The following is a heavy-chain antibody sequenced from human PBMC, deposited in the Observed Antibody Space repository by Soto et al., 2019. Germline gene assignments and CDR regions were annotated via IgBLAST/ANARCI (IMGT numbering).Heavy chain of an antibody. Sequence: QVQLVQSGDEVKKPGASVRVSCKASGYIFTSYYMHWVRQAPGQGLEWMRIINPGGGSTTYAQKFPSRVAMTGGTTTSTVFKGLSSLRSEDTAVDYCARERVAATDYDYYGMDVWGQGTTVTVSS. V-gene: IGHV1-46*01. CDR2: INPGGGST. J-gene: IGHJ6*02. CDR3: ARERVAATDYDYYGMDV. D-gene: IGHD2-15*01. CDR1: GYIFTSYY.